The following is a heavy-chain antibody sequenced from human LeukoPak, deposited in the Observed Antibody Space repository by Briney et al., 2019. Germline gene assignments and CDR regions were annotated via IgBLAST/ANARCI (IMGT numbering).Heavy chain of an antibody. CDR1: WIALSTSGMC. V-gene: IGHV2-70*01. D-gene: IGHD6-13*01. J-gene: IGHJ4*02. Sequence: SGPTLLNPTQTLTLTGTLSWIALSTSGMCVSWIRQPSGKAEVWLAHIDWDDDKYYSTSLKTRLTISKDTSKNQVVLTMTNMDPVDTAAYYCARISGSSWFSDDYWGQGTLVTVSS. CDR2: IDWDDDK. CDR3: ARISGSSWFSDDY.